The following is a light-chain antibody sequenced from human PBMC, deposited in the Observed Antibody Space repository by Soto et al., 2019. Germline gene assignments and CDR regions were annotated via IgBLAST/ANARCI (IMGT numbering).Light chain of an antibody. J-gene: IGLJ1*01. Sequence: QSVLTQPPSVSAAPGQKVTISCYGSSSNSGNNYVYWYQQLPGTAPKLLIYDNNKRPSGIPDRFSDSKSGTSATLGITGLQTGDEADYYCGTWDSSLSAYVFGTGTKVTVL. CDR3: GTWDSSLSAYV. V-gene: IGLV1-51*01. CDR2: DNN. CDR1: SSNSGNNY.